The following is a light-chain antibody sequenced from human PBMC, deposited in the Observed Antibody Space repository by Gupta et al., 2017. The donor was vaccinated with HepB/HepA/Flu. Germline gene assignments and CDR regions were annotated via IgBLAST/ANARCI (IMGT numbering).Light chain of an antibody. J-gene: IGKJ2*01. CDR2: KVS. CDR3: SQEKSWRHT. V-gene: IGKV2-30*01. Sequence: DVVLTQSPLSLPVTLGQPASISCTSSRSLVSTDGNTYFDWFHQGPGQSPRRLIYKVSKRDSGVPDTFRGSGSGTDFTLKISRVVVEDLGVYYCSQEKSWRHTFGQGTKVEIK. CDR1: RSLVSTDGNTY.